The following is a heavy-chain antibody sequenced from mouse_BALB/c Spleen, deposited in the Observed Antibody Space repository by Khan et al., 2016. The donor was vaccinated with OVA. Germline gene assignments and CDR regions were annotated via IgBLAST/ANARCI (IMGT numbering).Heavy chain of an antibody. J-gene: IGHJ3*01. CDR1: GYTFTSYT. Sequence: QVQLKQSGAELARPGASVKMSCKASGYTFTSYTMHWVKQRPGQGLEWIGYNIPSSDYTNYNQQFKDKATLTADKSSSTAYMQLSSLTSEDSAVYYCARSGAYYGSRAWFAYWGQGTLVTVSA. CDR2: NIPSSDYT. CDR3: ARSGAYYGSRAWFAY. V-gene: IGHV1-4*01. D-gene: IGHD1-1*01.